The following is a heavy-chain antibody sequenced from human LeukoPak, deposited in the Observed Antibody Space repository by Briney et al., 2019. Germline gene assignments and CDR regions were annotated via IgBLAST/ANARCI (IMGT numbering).Heavy chain of an antibody. CDR1: GSASGFTFSTYG. D-gene: IGHD3-22*01. V-gene: IGHV3-33*03. Sequence: PGGSLRLSCAASGSASGFTFSTYGMHWVRQAPGKGLEWVAVVYADGNTKYNVDAVKGRFTISRDNSKNVLYVQMNSLRAEDTAVYYCATGSGYYYGHWGQGTLVTVSS. CDR2: VYADGNTK. CDR3: ATGSGYYYGH. J-gene: IGHJ4*02.